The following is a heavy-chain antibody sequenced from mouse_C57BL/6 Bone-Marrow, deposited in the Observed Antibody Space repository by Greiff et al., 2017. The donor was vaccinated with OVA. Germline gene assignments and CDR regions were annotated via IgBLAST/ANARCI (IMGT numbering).Heavy chain of an antibody. CDR2: IYPGSGST. J-gene: IGHJ1*03. V-gene: IGHV1-55*01. CDR3: ARSRWYFDV. Sequence: VHLVESGAELVKPGASVKMSCKASGYTFTSYWITWVKQRPGQGLEWIGDIYPGSGSTNYNEKFKSKATLTVDTSSSTAYMQLSSLTSEDSAVYYCARSRWYFDVWGTGTTVTVSS. CDR1: GYTFTSYW.